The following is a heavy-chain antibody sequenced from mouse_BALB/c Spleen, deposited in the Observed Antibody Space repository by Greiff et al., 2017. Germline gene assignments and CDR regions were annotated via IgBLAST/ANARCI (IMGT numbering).Heavy chain of an antibody. Sequence: LVESGAELMKPGASVKISCKATGYTFSSYWIEWVKQRPGHGLEWIGEILPGSGSTNYNEKFKGKATFTADTSSNTAYMQLSSLTSEDSAVYYCASAYYGNYVTWFAYWGQGTLVTVSA. J-gene: IGHJ3*01. CDR1: GYTFSSYW. CDR2: ILPGSGST. D-gene: IGHD2-10*01. CDR3: ASAYYGNYVTWFAY. V-gene: IGHV1-9*01.